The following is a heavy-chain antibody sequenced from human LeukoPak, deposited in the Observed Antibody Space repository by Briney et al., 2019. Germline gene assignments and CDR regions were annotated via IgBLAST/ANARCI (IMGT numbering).Heavy chain of an antibody. V-gene: IGHV3-23*01. CDR3: GRGGYSDFDY. CDR1: GFTFRTYA. Sequence: GGSLRLSCVASGFTFRTYAMSWVRQAPGKGLEWVSGISDSGGTTYYVDSVKGRFTISRDNSKNTLYLQINSLRAEDMALYYCGRGGYSDFDYWGQGSLVTVSS. CDR2: ISDSGGTT. D-gene: IGHD3-22*01. J-gene: IGHJ4*02.